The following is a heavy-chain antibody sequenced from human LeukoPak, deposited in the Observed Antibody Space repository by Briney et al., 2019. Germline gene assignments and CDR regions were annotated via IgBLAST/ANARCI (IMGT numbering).Heavy chain of an antibody. CDR3: AKGGPVVASAFDY. Sequence: TAGSLRLSCAASGFTFSNYAMSWVRQAPGKGLEWVSTITSSGASTDYADSVKGRFTISRDNSKNMLYLQTNSLRVEDTAVYYCAKGGPVVASAFDYWGRGTLVTVSS. J-gene: IGHJ4*02. V-gene: IGHV3-23*01. D-gene: IGHD2-15*01. CDR1: GFTFSNYA. CDR2: ITSSGAST.